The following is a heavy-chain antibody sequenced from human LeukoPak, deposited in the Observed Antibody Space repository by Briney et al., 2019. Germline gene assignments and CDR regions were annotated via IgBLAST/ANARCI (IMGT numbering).Heavy chain of an antibody. D-gene: IGHD3-10*01. CDR2: INHSGST. J-gene: IGHJ6*03. V-gene: IGHV4-34*01. Sequence: PSETLSLTCAVYGGSFSGYYWSWLRQPPGKGLEWIGEINHSGSTNYNPSLKSRVTISVDTSKNQFSLKLSSVTAADTAVYYCARVDRGVILYYYYMDVWGKGTTVTVSS. CDR1: GGSFSGYY. CDR3: ARVDRGVILYYYYMDV.